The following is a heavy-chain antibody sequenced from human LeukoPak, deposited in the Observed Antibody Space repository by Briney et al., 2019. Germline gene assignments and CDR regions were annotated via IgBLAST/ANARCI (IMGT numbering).Heavy chain of an antibody. CDR3: AELGITMIGGV. D-gene: IGHD3-10*02. Sequence: GGSLRHSCAASGITFSSYSMNWVRQPPGRGLEWVSSISSSSSYIYYPDSVKGRFTISRDNAKNSLYLQMNSLRAEDTAVYYCAELGITMIGGVWGKGTTVTISS. CDR2: ISSSSSYI. V-gene: IGHV3-21*01. CDR1: GITFSSYS. J-gene: IGHJ6*04.